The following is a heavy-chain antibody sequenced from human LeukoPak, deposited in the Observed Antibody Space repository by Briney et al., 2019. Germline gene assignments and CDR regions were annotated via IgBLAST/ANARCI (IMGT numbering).Heavy chain of an antibody. CDR2: IYYSGST. Sequence: PSETLSLTCTVSGGSISSSSYYWGWIRQPPGKGLEWIGSIYYSGSTYYNPSLKSRVTISVDTSKNQFSLKLSSVTAADTAVYYCARVDGYSYGPGNWFDPWGQGTLVTVSS. V-gene: IGHV4-39*07. CDR1: GGSISSSSYY. D-gene: IGHD5-18*01. CDR3: ARVDGYSYGPGNWFDP. J-gene: IGHJ5*02.